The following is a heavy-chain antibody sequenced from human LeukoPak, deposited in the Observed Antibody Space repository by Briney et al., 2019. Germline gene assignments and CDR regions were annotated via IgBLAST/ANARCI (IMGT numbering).Heavy chain of an antibody. CDR1: GYTFTTYG. Sequence: GASVKVSCKASGYTFTTYGISWVRQAPGQGLEWMGWISANNGNTNYAQKLQGRVTMTTDTSTSTAYMELRSLRSDDTAVYYCAREASTTRVNDYWGQGTLVTVSS. CDR3: AREASTTRVNDY. D-gene: IGHD4-17*01. J-gene: IGHJ4*02. V-gene: IGHV1-18*01. CDR2: ISANNGNT.